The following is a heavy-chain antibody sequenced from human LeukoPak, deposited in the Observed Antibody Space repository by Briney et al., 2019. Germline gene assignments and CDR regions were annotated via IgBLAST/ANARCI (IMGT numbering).Heavy chain of an antibody. CDR2: INHSGST. CDR3: ASWYSGSHKGRAFDI. CDR1: GGSFSGYY. J-gene: IGHJ3*02. V-gene: IGHV4-34*01. Sequence: SETLSLTCAVYGGSFSGYYWSWIRQPPGKGLEWIGEINHSGSTNYNPSLKSRVTISVDTSKNQFSLKLSSVTAADTAVYYCASWYSGSHKGRAFDIWGQGTMVTVSS. D-gene: IGHD1-26*01.